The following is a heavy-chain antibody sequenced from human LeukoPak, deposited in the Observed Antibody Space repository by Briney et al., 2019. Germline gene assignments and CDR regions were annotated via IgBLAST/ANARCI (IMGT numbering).Heavy chain of an antibody. V-gene: IGHV4-30-2*01. Sequence: PSETLSLTCAVSGGSISSGGYSWSWIRQPPGKGLEWIGYIYHSGSTYYNPSLKSRVTISVDRSKNQFSLKLSSVTAADTAVYYCARGLRNGETRIRYSSVTREVGAFDIWGQGTMVTVSS. CDR2: IYHSGST. CDR1: GGSISSGGYS. D-gene: IGHD6-19*01. CDR3: ARGLRNGETRIRYSSVTREVGAFDI. J-gene: IGHJ3*02.